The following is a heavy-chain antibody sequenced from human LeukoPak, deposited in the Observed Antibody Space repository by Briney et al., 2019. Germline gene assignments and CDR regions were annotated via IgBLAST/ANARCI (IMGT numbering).Heavy chain of an antibody. V-gene: IGHV1-2*02. CDR3: ARDRGIAAAETDY. J-gene: IGHJ4*02. CDR1: GYTFTGYY. Sequence: ASVKVSCKASGYTFTGYYMHWVRQAPGQGLEWMGWVNPNSGGTNYAQKFQGRVTMTRDTSISTAYVELSRLRSDDTAVYYCARDRGIAAAETDYWGQGTLVTVSS. D-gene: IGHD6-13*01. CDR2: VNPNSGGT.